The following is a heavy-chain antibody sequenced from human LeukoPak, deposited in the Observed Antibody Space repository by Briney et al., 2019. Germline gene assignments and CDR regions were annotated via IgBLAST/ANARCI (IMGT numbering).Heavy chain of an antibody. Sequence: GGSLRLSCAASGFTFGRHAMHWVRQAPGKGLEPVAVISNDGSDKYYTDSVKGRFIISRDNSKNTLSLQLNSLRPEDTAVHYCAREASSVADYWGQGTLVTVSS. D-gene: IGHD2-15*01. CDR3: AREASSVADY. J-gene: IGHJ4*02. V-gene: IGHV3-30*04. CDR2: ISNDGSDK. CDR1: GFTFGRHA.